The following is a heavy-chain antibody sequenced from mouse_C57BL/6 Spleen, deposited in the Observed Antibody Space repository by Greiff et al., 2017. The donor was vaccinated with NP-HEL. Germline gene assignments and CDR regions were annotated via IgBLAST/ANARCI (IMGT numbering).Heavy chain of an antibody. CDR1: GFTFSNYW. CDR3: TTVVPRYFDV. J-gene: IGHJ1*03. Sequence: EVKLVESGGGLVQPGGSMKLSCVASGFTFSNYWMNWVRQSPEKGLEWVAQIRLKSDNYATHYAESVKGRFTISRDDSKSSVYLQMNNLRAEDTGIYYCTTVVPRYFDVWGTGTTVTVSS. V-gene: IGHV6-3*01. CDR2: IRLKSDNYAT. D-gene: IGHD1-1*01.